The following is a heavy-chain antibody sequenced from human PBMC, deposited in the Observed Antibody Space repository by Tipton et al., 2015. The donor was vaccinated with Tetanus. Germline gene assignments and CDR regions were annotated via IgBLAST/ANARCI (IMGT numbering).Heavy chain of an antibody. CDR2: ITGSGGST. Sequence: SLRLSCAASGFTFSSHATSWVRQAPGKGLEWVSAITGSGGSTYYADSVKGRFTISRDNSKNTLYLQMNSLRAEDTAVYYCAKLGGSDLGYWGQGTLVTVSS. J-gene: IGHJ4*02. D-gene: IGHD3-16*01. CDR1: GFTFSSHA. CDR3: AKLGGSDLGY. V-gene: IGHV3-23*01.